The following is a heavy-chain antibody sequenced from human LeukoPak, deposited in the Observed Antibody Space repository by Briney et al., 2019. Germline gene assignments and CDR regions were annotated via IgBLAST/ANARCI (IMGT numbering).Heavy chain of an antibody. CDR2: IYSGGST. Sequence: GGSLRLSCAASGFTVSSNYMSWVRQAPGKGLEWVSVIYSGGSTYYADSVKGRFTISRDNSKNTLYLQMNSLRAEDTSVYYCASIPFFYCSGGSCYFGYWGQGTLVTVSS. CDR1: GFTVSSNY. J-gene: IGHJ4*02. CDR3: ASIPFFYCSGGSCYFGY. V-gene: IGHV3-66*01. D-gene: IGHD2-15*01.